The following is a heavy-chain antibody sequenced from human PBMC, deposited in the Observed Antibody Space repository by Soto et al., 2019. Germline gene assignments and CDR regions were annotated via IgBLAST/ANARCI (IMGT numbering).Heavy chain of an antibody. V-gene: IGHV1-18*04. CDR3: ARDDIVVVVAATLEAYYYYGMDV. CDR2: ISAYNGNT. D-gene: IGHD2-15*01. J-gene: IGHJ6*02. Sequence: GASVKVSCKASGYTFTGYYMHWVRQAPGQGLEWMGWISAYNGNTNYAQKLQGRVTMTTDTSTSTAYMELRSLRSDDTAVYYCARDDIVVVVAATLEAYYYYGMDVWGQGTTVTVSS. CDR1: GYTFTGYY.